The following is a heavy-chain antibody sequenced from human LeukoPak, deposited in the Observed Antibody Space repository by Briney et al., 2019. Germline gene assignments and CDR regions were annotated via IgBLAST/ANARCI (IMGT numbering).Heavy chain of an antibody. CDR1: GFTVSTNS. Sequence: GGSLRLSCTVSGFTVSTNSMSWVRQAPGKGLEWVSFIYSDNTHYSDSVKGRFTISRDNSKNTLYLQMNSLKTEDTAVYYCTTEAPYSGSYPDYWGQGTLVTVSS. V-gene: IGHV3-53*01. CDR2: IYSDNT. D-gene: IGHD1-26*01. CDR3: TTEAPYSGSYPDY. J-gene: IGHJ4*02.